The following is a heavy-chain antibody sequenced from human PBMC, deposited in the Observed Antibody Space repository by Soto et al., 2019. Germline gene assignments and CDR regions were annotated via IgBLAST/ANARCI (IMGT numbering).Heavy chain of an antibody. J-gene: IGHJ6*03. CDR2: IYYSGST. CDR3: ARSSSEFEDGDGYYYYMDV. CDR1: GGSISSSSYY. V-gene: IGHV4-61*05. D-gene: IGHD3-10*01. Sequence: EKASETLSLTCTVSGGSISSSSYYWGWIRQPPGKGLEWIGYIYYSGSTNYNPSLKSRVTISVDTSKNQFSLKLSSVTAADTAVYYCARSSSEFEDGDGYYYYMDVWGKGTTVTVSS.